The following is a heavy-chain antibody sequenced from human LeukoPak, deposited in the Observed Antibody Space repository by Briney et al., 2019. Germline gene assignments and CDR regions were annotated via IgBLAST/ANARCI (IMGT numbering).Heavy chain of an antibody. V-gene: IGHV4-59*08. J-gene: IGHJ5*02. CDR3: ARHSPVRHNWFDP. Sequence: PSETLSLTCTVSGGSISSYYWSWIRQPPGKGLEWIGYIYYSGSTNYNPSLKSRVTISVDTSKNQFSLKLSSVTAADTAVYYCARHSPVRHNWFDPWGQGTLVTVSS. CDR1: GGSISSYY. CDR2: IYYSGST. D-gene: IGHD3-10*01.